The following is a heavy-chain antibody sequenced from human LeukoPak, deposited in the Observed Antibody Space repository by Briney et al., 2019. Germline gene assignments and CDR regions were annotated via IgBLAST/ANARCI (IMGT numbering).Heavy chain of an antibody. V-gene: IGHV1-69*13. CDR3: ALYSGSYSLSGAFDF. CDR1: GGTFSSYA. Sequence: SVKVSCKASGGTFSSYAISWVRQAPGQGLEWMGGIIPIFGTANYAQKFQGRVTITADESTSTAYMELSSLRSEDTAVYYCALYSGSYSLSGAFDFWGQGTMVTVSS. J-gene: IGHJ3*01. CDR2: IIPIFGTA. D-gene: IGHD1-26*01.